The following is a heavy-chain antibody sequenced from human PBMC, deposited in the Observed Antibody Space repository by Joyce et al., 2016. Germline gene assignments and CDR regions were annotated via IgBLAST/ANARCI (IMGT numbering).Heavy chain of an antibody. CDR3: ARVLFRDFRNLAWVELFYFES. CDR2: VYNGGNT. D-gene: IGHD3-10*01. V-gene: IGHV4-39*07. CDR1: GGSISSPYYY. J-gene: IGHJ4*02. Sequence: QLQLHESGPGLVKPLETLTLSCTVSGGSISSPYYYWGWLRQPPGKGLEWIGSVYNGGNTYYDPSLRNRVTSSVETSEDQFALKLTSVTAADTAVYYCARVLFRDFRNLAWVELFYFESWGQGTLVTVSS.